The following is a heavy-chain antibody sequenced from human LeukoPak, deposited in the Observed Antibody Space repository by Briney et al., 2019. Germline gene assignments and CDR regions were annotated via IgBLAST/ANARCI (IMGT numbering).Heavy chain of an antibody. D-gene: IGHD1-20*01. CDR3: ARDSGITGTPDY. CDR1: GGSISSGSCY. V-gene: IGHV4-61*02. CDR2: IYTSGST. J-gene: IGHJ4*02. Sequence: SETLSLTCTVSGGSISSGSCYWSWIRQPAGKGLEWIGRIYTSGSTNYNPSLKSRVTISVDTSKNQFSLKLSSVTAADTAVYYCARDSGITGTPDYWGQGTLVTVSS.